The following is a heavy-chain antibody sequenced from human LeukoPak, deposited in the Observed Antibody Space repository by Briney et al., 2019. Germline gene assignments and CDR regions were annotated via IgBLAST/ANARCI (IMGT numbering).Heavy chain of an antibody. J-gene: IGHJ4*02. CDR3: AKDSVREVAYYYDSSGYQGDDY. CDR1: GFTFSSYA. Sequence: GGSLRLSCAASGFTFSSYAMSWVRQAPGKGLEWVSAISGSCGSTYYADSVKGRFTISRDNSKNTLYLQMNSLRAEDTAVYYCAKDSVREVAYYYDSSGYQGDDYWGQGTLVTVSS. D-gene: IGHD3-22*01. V-gene: IGHV3-23*01. CDR2: ISGSCGST.